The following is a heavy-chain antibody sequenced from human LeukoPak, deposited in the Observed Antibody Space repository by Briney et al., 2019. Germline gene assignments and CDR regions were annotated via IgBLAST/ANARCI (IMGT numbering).Heavy chain of an antibody. CDR2: ISYDGSNK. J-gene: IGHJ5*02. CDR1: GFTFSSYG. CDR3: AKDQPDIVVVVAATPNWFDP. Sequence: HSARSLRLSCAASGFTFSSYGMHWVRQAPGKGLEWVAGISYDGSNKYYEDSVKSRLTISRDNSNNTLYLQMNSLRAEDTAVYYCAKDQPDIVVVVAATPNWFDPWGQGTLVTVSS. D-gene: IGHD2-15*01. V-gene: IGHV3-30*18.